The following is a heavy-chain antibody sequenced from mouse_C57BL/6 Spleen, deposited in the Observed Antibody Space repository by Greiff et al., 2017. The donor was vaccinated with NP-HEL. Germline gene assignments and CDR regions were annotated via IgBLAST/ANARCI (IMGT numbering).Heavy chain of an antibody. Sequence: QVQLQQSGPELVKPGASVKISCKASGYAFSSSWMNWVKQRPGKGLEWIGRIYPGDGDTNYNGKFKGKATLTADKSSSTAYMQRSSLTSEDSAVYCCAAGRLDDYWGQGTTLTVSS. J-gene: IGHJ2*01. D-gene: IGHD2-4*01. V-gene: IGHV1-82*01. CDR1: GYAFSSSW. CDR2: IYPGDGDT. CDR3: AAGRLDDY.